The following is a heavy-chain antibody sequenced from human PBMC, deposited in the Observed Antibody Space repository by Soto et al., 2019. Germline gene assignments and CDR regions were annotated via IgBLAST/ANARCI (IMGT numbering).Heavy chain of an antibody. V-gene: IGHV3-23*01. D-gene: IGHD2-2*01. Sequence: GGSLRLSCATSGFTFSDYALSWVRQAPGKGLEWVSAISGSGVNTFYADSVKGRFTISRDSSKNTLYLQMNSLRAEDTAIYHCAKPGRGQLLYVDYWGQGTLVTVSS. CDR1: GFTFSDYA. CDR3: AKPGRGQLLYVDY. J-gene: IGHJ4*02. CDR2: ISGSGVNT.